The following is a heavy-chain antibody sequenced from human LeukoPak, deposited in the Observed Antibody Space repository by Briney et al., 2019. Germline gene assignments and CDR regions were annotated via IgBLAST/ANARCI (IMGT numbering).Heavy chain of an antibody. D-gene: IGHD4-17*01. Sequence: GGSLRLSCAASGFTFSSYGMNWVRQAPGKGLEWVSSISSSSSYIYYADSVKGRFTISRDNAKNSLYLQMNSLRAEDTAVYYCARDRLGDYGVFDYWGQGTLVTVSS. J-gene: IGHJ4*02. CDR3: ARDRLGDYGVFDY. V-gene: IGHV3-21*01. CDR1: GFTFSSYG. CDR2: ISSSSSYI.